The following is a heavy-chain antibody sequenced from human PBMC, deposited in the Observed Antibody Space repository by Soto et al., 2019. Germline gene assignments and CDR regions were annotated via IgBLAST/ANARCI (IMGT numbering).Heavy chain of an antibody. CDR2: IWYDGSNK. D-gene: IGHD2-8*01. V-gene: IGHV3-33*01. CDR1: GFTFSSYG. Sequence: GGSLRLSCAASGFTFSSYGMHWVRQAPGKGLEWVAVIWYDGSNKYYADSVKGRFTISRDNSKNTLYLQMNSLRAEDTAVYYCARDAYCTNGVCYYHYYGMDVWGQGTTVTVSS. CDR3: ARDAYCTNGVCYYHYYGMDV. J-gene: IGHJ6*02.